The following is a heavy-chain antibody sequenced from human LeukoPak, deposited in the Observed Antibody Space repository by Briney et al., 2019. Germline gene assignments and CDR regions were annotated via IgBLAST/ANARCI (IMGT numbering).Heavy chain of an antibody. D-gene: IGHD6-6*01. V-gene: IGHV3-7*01. CDR1: GFTFSSYW. Sequence: PGGSLRLSCAASGFTFSSYWVSWVRQAPGKGLEWVANIKQDGSEKYYVDSVKGRFTISRDNAKNSLYLQMNSLRAEDTAVYYCARDEYSSSSRGDYWGQGTLVTVSS. CDR2: IKQDGSEK. CDR3: ARDEYSSSSRGDY. J-gene: IGHJ4*02.